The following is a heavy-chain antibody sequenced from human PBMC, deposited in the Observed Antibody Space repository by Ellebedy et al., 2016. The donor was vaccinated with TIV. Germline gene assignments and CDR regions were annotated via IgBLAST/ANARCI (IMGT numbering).Heavy chain of an antibody. CDR2: IHTDESTP. CDR1: GFTFNSFW. CDR3: VRLRIAAAGRSFDY. V-gene: IGHV3-74*01. J-gene: IGHJ4*02. D-gene: IGHD6-13*01. Sequence: GESLKISCAASGFTFNSFWMHSLRQAPGKGLVWVSRIHTDESTPNYADSVKGRFTISRDNAKNTLYLQMNSLRAEDTAVYYCVRLRIAAAGRSFDYWGQGTRGTVSS.